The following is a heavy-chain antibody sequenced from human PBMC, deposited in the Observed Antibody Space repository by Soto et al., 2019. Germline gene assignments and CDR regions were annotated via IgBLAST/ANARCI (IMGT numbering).Heavy chain of an antibody. CDR2: IHHTGRT. V-gene: IGHV4-59*11. J-gene: IGHJ5*01. D-gene: IGHD3-10*02. CDR1: GGSSTSHF. CDR3: ARGWNVPGWFDS. Sequence: QVQLQESGAGLVEPSETLSLTCAVAGGSSTSHFWTWIRQTPGTGLEIIGYIHHTGRTHYRPSLKSRVTISMDTSKNQSSLNLTSLTAADTAVYYCARGWNVPGWFDSWGQGTLVTVSS.